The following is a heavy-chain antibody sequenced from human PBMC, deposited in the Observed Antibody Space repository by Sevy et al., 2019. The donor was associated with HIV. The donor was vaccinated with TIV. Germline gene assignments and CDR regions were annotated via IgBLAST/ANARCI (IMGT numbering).Heavy chain of an antibody. V-gene: IGHV3-23*01. CDR2: ISGSGGST. CDR3: AKGPYDSSGYYPSAPYYYYYYMDV. CDR1: GFTFSSYA. J-gene: IGHJ6*03. D-gene: IGHD3-22*01. Sequence: GGSLRLSCAASGFTFSSYAMSWVRQAPGKGLEWVSAISGSGGSTYYEDSVKGRFTISRDNSKNTLYLQMNSLRAEDTAVYYCAKGPYDSSGYYPSAPYYYYYYMDVWGKGTTVTVSS.